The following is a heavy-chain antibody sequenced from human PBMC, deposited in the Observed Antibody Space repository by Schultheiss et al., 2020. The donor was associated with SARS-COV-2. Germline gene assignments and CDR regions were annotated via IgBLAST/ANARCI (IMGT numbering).Heavy chain of an antibody. CDR3: ARDPYYYDSSGYYYAHWYFDL. CDR1: GGSISSSNW. D-gene: IGHD3-22*01. V-gene: IGHV4-4*02. CDR2: IYHSGST. Sequence: SETLSLTCAVSGGSISSSNWWSWVRQPPGKGLEWIGEIYHSGSTNYNPSLKSRVTMSLDTSKNQFSLKLSSVTAADTAVYYCARDPYYYDSSGYYYAHWYFDLWGRGTLVTVSS. J-gene: IGHJ2*01.